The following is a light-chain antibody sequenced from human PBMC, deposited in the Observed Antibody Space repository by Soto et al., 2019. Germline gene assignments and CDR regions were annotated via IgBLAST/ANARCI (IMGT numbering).Light chain of an antibody. Sequence: EMVMTQSPATLSVSPGERVTLSCGASRSVSTNLAWYQQTPGQAPRLLFYAASTRATGLPPRFSASGSGTEFTLTISGLQSEDFAIYYCQQYNSWPLTFGGGTKVDIK. CDR2: AAS. CDR1: RSVSTN. CDR3: QQYNSWPLT. J-gene: IGKJ4*01. V-gene: IGKV3-15*01.